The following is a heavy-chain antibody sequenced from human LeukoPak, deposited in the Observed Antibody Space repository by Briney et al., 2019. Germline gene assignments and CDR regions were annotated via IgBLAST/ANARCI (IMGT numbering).Heavy chain of an antibody. V-gene: IGHV4-4*07. D-gene: IGHD1-26*01. Sequence: SETLSLTCTVSDGSISNYYWSWIRQPAGKGLEWIGRIYTSGSTDYNPSLKSRVTMSVDTSKNQFSLKLSSVTAADTAVYYCARSGSYVYDAFDIWGQGTMVTVSS. J-gene: IGHJ3*02. CDR2: IYTSGST. CDR1: DGSISNYY. CDR3: ARSGSYVYDAFDI.